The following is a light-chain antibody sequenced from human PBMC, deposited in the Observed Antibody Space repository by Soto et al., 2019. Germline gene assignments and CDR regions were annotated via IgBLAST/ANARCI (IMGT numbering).Light chain of an antibody. CDR1: RTNIGSNH. CDR2: RNN. Sequence: QSVLTQPPSASGTPGQRVTISCSGSRTNIGSNHVYWYQQLPGTAPKLLIYRNNQRPSGVPDRLSGSKSGTSASLAISGLRSEDEADYHCAAWDDSLSVVFGGGTKLTVL. J-gene: IGLJ2*01. CDR3: AAWDDSLSVV. V-gene: IGLV1-47*01.